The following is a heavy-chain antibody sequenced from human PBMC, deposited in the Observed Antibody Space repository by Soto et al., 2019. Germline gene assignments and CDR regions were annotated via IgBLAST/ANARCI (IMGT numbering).Heavy chain of an antibody. Sequence: PLDTLSLTWSFSGSSCTCSAYWSWTRQPAGKGLEWIGRFSLSGTTNDNPSLRRRVTMSADVSKNQFSLRLTSVTAADTALYYCARGMTPPGAPAWYYFDSWGQGTLVNVSS. J-gene: IGHJ4*02. CDR1: GSSCTCSAY. V-gene: IGHV4-4*07. CDR2: FSLSGTT. D-gene: IGHD2-8*02. CDR3: ARGMTPPGAPAWYYFDS.